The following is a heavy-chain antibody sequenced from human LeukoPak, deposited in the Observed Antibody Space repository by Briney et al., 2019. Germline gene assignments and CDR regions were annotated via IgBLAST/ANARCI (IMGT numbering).Heavy chain of an antibody. D-gene: IGHD4-17*01. CDR1: GASITTSY. Sequence: SETLSLTCTVSGASITTSYWSWIRQPPGKGLEWIGFIHYTGSTDYNPSLKSRFTMSIDTSNNQFSLKVTSVTAADTAVYYCARVGGAYADYGRYYYYYMDVWGKGTTVTVSS. CDR2: IHYTGST. V-gene: IGHV4-59*01. CDR3: ARVGGAYADYGRYYYYYMDV. J-gene: IGHJ6*03.